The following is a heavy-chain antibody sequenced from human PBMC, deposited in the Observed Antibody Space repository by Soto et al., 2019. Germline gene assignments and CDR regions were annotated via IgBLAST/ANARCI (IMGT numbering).Heavy chain of an antibody. V-gene: IGHV3-21*01. J-gene: IGHJ3*02. CDR1: GFTFSSYS. Sequence: EVQLVESGGGLVKPGGSLRLSCAASGFTFSSYSMNWVRQAPGKGLEWVSSISSSSSYIYYADSVKGRFTISRDNANNSLYLQMNSLRAEDTAVYYCARDSDLGYCSSTSCYRGDAFDIWGQGTMVTVSS. CDR3: ARDSDLGYCSSTSCYRGDAFDI. D-gene: IGHD2-2*02. CDR2: ISSSSSYI.